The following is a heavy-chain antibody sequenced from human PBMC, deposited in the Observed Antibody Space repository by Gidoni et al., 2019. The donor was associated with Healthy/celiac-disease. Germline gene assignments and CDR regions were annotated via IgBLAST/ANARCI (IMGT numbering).Heavy chain of an antibody. CDR1: GYTFTGYY. CDR2: INPNSGGT. Sequence: VQLVHSGPQVTQPGASVKVSCKASGYTFTGYYMHWVRQAPGQGLVWMGWINPNSGGTNYAQKFQGRVTMTRDTSISTAYMELSRLRSDDTAVYYCARDPVRAPDAFDIWGQGTMVTVSS. J-gene: IGHJ3*02. CDR3: ARDPVRAPDAFDI. V-gene: IGHV1-2*02.